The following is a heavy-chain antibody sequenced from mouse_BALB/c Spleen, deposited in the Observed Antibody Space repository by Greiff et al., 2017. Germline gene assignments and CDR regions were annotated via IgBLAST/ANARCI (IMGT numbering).Heavy chain of an antibody. CDR3: ARSGDYGRFAY. D-gene: IGHD2-4*01. CDR2: ISSGSSTI. CDR1: GFTFSSFG. V-gene: IGHV5-17*02. Sequence: EVQVVESGGGLVQPGGSRKLSCAASGFTFSSFGMHWVRQAPEKGLEWVAYISSGSSTIYYADTVKGRFTISRDNPKNTLFLQMTSLRSEDTAMYYCARSGDYGRFAYWGQGTLVTVSA. J-gene: IGHJ3*01.